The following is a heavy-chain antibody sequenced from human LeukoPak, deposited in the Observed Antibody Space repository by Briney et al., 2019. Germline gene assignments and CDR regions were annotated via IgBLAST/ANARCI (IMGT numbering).Heavy chain of an antibody. Sequence: SETLSLTCTVAGGSISSYYWSWIRQPAGKGLEWIGYIYYSGSTNYNPSLKSRVTISVNTSKNQFSLKLSSVTAADTAVYYCARGPQLGIDYWGQGTLVTVSS. V-gene: IGHV4-59*01. CDR1: GGSISSYY. CDR3: ARGPQLGIDY. J-gene: IGHJ4*02. CDR2: IYYSGST. D-gene: IGHD2-2*01.